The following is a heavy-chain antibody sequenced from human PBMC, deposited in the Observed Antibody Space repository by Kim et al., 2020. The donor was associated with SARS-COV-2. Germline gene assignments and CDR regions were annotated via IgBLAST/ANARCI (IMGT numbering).Heavy chain of an antibody. CDR2: IYYSGST. CDR3: ARSRRADGVYVFNWFDP. D-gene: IGHD3-10*01. CDR1: GDSISTYY. J-gene: IGHJ5*02. Sequence: SETLSLTCTVSGDSISTYYWSWIRQPPGKGLEWIGYIYYSGSTNYNPYLKSRVTISVETSKNQFSLKLSSVTAADTAVYYCARSRRADGVYVFNWFDPRG. V-gene: IGHV4-59*08.